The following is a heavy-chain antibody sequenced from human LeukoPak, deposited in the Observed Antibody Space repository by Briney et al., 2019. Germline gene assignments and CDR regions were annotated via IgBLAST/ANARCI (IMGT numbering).Heavy chain of an antibody. CDR3: AKDRGYTQDY. Sequence: GGSLRLSCAASGFTFSSYWMHWVRQAPGKGLVWVSHIKSDGSSTSYADSVKGRFTISRDNGKNTLYLQMNSLRAEDTAVYYCAKDRGYTQDYWGQGTLVTVSS. D-gene: IGHD5-12*01. J-gene: IGHJ4*02. CDR1: GFTFSSYW. CDR2: IKSDGSST. V-gene: IGHV3-74*01.